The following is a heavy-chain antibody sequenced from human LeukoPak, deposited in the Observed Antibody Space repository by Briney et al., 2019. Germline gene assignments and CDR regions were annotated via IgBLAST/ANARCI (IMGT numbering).Heavy chain of an antibody. Sequence: SVKVSCKASGGTFSSYTIGWVRQAPGQGLEWMGRIIPILGIANYAQKFQGRVTITADKSTSTAYMELSSLRSEDTAVHYCARETRYSGSYEVYWGQGTLVTVSS. D-gene: IGHD1-26*01. CDR1: GGTFSSYT. CDR2: IIPILGIA. CDR3: ARETRYSGSYEVY. J-gene: IGHJ4*02. V-gene: IGHV1-69*04.